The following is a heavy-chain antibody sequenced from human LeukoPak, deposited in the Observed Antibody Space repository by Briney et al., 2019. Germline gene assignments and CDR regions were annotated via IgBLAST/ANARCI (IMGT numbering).Heavy chain of an antibody. CDR2: ISGSGHGPVT. V-gene: IGHV3-23*01. CDR3: ARDGVGATKGDYYYYYGMDV. D-gene: IGHD1-26*01. J-gene: IGHJ6*02. Sequence: GGSLRLSCAASGXTFSNHAVNWVRQAPGKGLEWVSIISGSGHGPVTYYADSVKGRFTISRDDSKNTLFLHMNSLRAEDTAVYYCARDGVGATKGDYYYYYGMDVWGRGTTVTVSS. CDR1: GXTFSNHA.